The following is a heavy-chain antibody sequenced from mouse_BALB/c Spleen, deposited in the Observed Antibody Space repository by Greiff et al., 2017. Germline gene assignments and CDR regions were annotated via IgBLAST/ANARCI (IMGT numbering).Heavy chain of an antibody. V-gene: IGHV1S56*01. Sequence: VQLQQSGPELVKPGASVRISCKASGYTFTSYYIHWVKQRPGQGLEWIGWIYPGNVNTKYNEKFKGKATLTADKSSSTAYMQLSSLTSEDSAVYFCARPITTAPWYFDVWGAGTTVTVSS. D-gene: IGHD1-2*01. J-gene: IGHJ1*01. CDR1: GYTFTSYY. CDR3: ARPITTAPWYFDV. CDR2: IYPGNVNT.